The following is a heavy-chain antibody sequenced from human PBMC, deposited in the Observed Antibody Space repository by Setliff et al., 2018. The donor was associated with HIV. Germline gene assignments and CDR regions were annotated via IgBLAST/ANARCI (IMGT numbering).Heavy chain of an antibody. D-gene: IGHD5-12*01. CDR2: IYYSGST. J-gene: IGHJ4*02. Sequence: SETLSLTCSVSGGSVSSTSNYWGWIRQPPGKGLEWIGSIYYSGSTYYNPSLKSRVTISVDTSKNQFSLKLSSVIAADTAVYYCARVQVGGYNFYFDYWGQGTLVTVSS. CDR1: GGSVSSTSNY. V-gene: IGHV4-39*01. CDR3: ARVQVGGYNFYFDY.